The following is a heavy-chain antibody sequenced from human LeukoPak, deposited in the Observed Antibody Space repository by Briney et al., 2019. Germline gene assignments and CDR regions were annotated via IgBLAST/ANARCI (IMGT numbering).Heavy chain of an antibody. V-gene: IGHV4-4*07. CDR3: TRGLTTDKIDF. Sequence: SETLSLTCTVSGGSISSYYWTWIRQPAGKGLEWIGRIDSSGSTNYNPSLKSRLTMSIDTSKNQFSLKLSSVTAADTAVYYCTRGLTTDKIDFWGQGTLVTVSS. D-gene: IGHD4-17*01. CDR1: GGSISSYY. J-gene: IGHJ4*02. CDR2: IDSSGST.